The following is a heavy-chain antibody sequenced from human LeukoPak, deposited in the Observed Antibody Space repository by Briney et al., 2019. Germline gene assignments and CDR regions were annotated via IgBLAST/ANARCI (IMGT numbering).Heavy chain of an antibody. Sequence: GGSLRLSCAASGFTFSSFAMTWVRQAPGKGLEWVSSIIGTGVGSFYADSVKGRLTISRDNSKNTLYLQMNSLRADDTAVYYCAKGKAYDNLDWFDPWGQGTLVTVSS. CDR1: GFTFSSFA. J-gene: IGHJ5*02. D-gene: IGHD3-9*01. CDR3: AKGKAYDNLDWFDP. V-gene: IGHV3-23*01. CDR2: IIGTGVGS.